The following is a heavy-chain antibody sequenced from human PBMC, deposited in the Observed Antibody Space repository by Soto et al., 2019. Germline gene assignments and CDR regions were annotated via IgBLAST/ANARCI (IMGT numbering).Heavy chain of an antibody. D-gene: IGHD3-22*01. CDR2: IYHSGST. J-gene: IGHJ5*02. CDR1: GGSISSSNW. Sequence: LSLTCAVSGGSISSSNWWSWVRQPPGKGLEWIGEIYHSGSTNYNPSLKSRVTISVDKSKNQFSLKLSSVTAADTAVYYCARGYYYDSSGYYGPNWFDPWGQGTLVTVSS. V-gene: IGHV4-4*02. CDR3: ARGYYYDSSGYYGPNWFDP.